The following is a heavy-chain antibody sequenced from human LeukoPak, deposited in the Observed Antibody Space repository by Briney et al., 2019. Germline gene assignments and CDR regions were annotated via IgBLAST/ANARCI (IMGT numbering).Heavy chain of an antibody. CDR3: ARTSGRLRYFDC. V-gene: IGHV4-30-4*01. Sequence: PSQTLSLTCTVSGGSISSGDYYWSWIRQPPGKGLEWIGYIYYSGSTYYNPSLKSRVTISVDTSKNQFSLKLSSVTAADTAVYYCARTSGRLRYFDCLGQGTLVTVSS. CDR1: GGSISSGDYY. CDR2: IYYSGST. J-gene: IGHJ4*02. D-gene: IGHD3-9*01.